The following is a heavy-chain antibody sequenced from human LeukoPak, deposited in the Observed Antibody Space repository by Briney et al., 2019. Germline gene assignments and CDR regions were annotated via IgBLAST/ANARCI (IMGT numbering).Heavy chain of an antibody. V-gene: IGHV3-33*01. CDR3: ARDVGHVVPEFDH. CDR2: IWYDGSKK. J-gene: IGHJ4*02. D-gene: IGHD6-6*01. Sequence: PGGSLRLSCAASGFTFSGYGLHWVRQAPGKGLEWVAVIWYDGSKKYYADSVKGRFTISRDNSKKTLYLQMNSLRAEDTAMYYCARDVGHVVPEFDHWGQGTLVTVSS. CDR1: GFTFSGYG.